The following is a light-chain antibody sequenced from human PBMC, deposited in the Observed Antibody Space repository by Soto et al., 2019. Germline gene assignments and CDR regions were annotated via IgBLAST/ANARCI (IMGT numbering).Light chain of an antibody. J-gene: IGKJ5*01. V-gene: IGKV1-5*01. CDR1: QTISSW. CDR3: QQYNSFSLIT. Sequence: DIQINQFPSTLSGTVGDRVTITFRASQTISSWLAWYQQKPGKAPKILISDASILENGVPSRFSGTGSGTEFTPTISNLQPDDFATYFCQQYNSFSLITFGQGTRLEVK. CDR2: DAS.